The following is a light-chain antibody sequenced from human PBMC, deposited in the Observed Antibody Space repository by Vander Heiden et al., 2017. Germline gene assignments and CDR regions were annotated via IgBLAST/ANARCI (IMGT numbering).Light chain of an antibody. J-gene: IGKJ4*01. CDR1: QRLLRSNGYNY. Sequence: IVTTPSPLFLPVTPGWPASNSCRSSQRLLRSNGYNYLDWYLQKPGQSPQLLIYMASNRASGVPDRFSGSGSGTDFTLKISRVEAEDVGVYYCMQTQQPPLTFGGGTRVEIK. CDR3: MQTQQPPLT. CDR2: MAS. V-gene: IGKV2-28*01.